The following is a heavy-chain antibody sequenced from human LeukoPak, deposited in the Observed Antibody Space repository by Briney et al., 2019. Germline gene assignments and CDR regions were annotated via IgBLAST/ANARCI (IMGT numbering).Heavy chain of an antibody. CDR3: ARDSYDFWSGYYYNWFDP. CDR2: ISYDGSNK. Sequence: GGSLRLSCAASRLTISYYGMHWVRQAPGKGLEWVAVISYDGSNKYYADSVKGRFTISRDNSKNTLYLQMNSLRAEDTAVYYCARDSYDFWSGYYYNWFDPWGQGTLVTVSS. CDR1: RLTISYYG. J-gene: IGHJ5*02. D-gene: IGHD3-3*01. V-gene: IGHV3-30*03.